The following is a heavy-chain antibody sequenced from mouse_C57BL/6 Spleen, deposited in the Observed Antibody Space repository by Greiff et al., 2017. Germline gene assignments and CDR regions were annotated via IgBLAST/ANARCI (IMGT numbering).Heavy chain of an antibody. D-gene: IGHD2-5*01. Sequence: VQLQQPGAELVKPGASVKLSCKASGYTFTSYWMHWVKQRPGQGLEWIGMIHPNSGSTNYNEKFKSKATLTVDKSSSTAYMQLGSLTSEDSAVYYCARSFYYSNPYYYFDYWGQGTTLTVSS. J-gene: IGHJ2*01. CDR2: IHPNSGST. CDR1: GYTFTSYW. CDR3: ARSFYYSNPYYYFDY. V-gene: IGHV1-64*01.